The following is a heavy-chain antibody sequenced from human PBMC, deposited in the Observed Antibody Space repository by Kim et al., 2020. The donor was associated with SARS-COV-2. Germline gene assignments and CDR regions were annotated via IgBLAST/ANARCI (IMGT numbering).Heavy chain of an antibody. Sequence: SETLSLTCTVSGGSVSSESDYWSWIRQPPGKSLEWIGYIYRSGTTNYNPSLKSRVTISIDTSKNQFSLNLRSVTAADTAMYYCARARPSRYSNGWYLKYFDYGGQGSLVIVSS. D-gene: IGHD6-19*01. V-gene: IGHV4-61*01. CDR3: ARARPSRYSNGWYLKYFDY. J-gene: IGHJ4*02. CDR2: IYRSGTT. CDR1: GGSVSSESDY.